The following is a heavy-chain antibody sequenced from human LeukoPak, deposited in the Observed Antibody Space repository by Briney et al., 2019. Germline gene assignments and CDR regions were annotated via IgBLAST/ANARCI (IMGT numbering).Heavy chain of an antibody. Sequence: ASVKVSCKASGGTFSSYAISWVRQAPGQGLEWMGGIIPILGTANYAQKFQGRVTITADESTSTAYMELSSLRSEDTAVYYCVTLTFTKFDYWGQGTLVTVSS. CDR1: GGTFSSYA. D-gene: IGHD2-8*01. CDR3: VTLTFTKFDY. CDR2: IIPILGTA. V-gene: IGHV1-69*13. J-gene: IGHJ4*02.